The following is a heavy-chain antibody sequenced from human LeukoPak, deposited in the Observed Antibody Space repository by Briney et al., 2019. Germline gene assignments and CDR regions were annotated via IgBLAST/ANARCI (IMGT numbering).Heavy chain of an antibody. J-gene: IGHJ4*02. CDR2: IYYSGST. CDR1: GGSISSGDYY. V-gene: IGHV4-30-4*01. Sequence: SETLSLTCTVSGGSISSGDYYWSWIRQPPGKGLEWIGYIYYSGSTYYNPSLKSRVTISVDTSKNQFTLKLSSVTAADTAVYYCARIQLWLFDYWGQGTLVTVSS. D-gene: IGHD5-18*01. CDR3: ARIQLWLFDY.